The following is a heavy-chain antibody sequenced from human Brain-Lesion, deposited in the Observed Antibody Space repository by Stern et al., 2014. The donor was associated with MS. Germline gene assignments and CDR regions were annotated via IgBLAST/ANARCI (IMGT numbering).Heavy chain of an antibody. CDR1: GFTFGSCA. V-gene: IGHV3-30*18. CDR3: AKDRQYLTYFFDH. J-gene: IGHJ5*02. CDR2: VSYVGSTK. Sequence: VQLVESGGGVVQPGRPLRLSCVASGFTFGSCAIHWVRQAPGKGLEWVAGVSYVGSTKYYPALVTGRFTIPRDNSQNTLYMQMSSLRPEDTAVYYCAKDRQYLTYFFDHWGQGSLVTVSS. D-gene: IGHD2/OR15-2a*01.